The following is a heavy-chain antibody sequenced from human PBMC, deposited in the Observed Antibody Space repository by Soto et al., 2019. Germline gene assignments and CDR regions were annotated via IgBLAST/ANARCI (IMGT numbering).Heavy chain of an antibody. V-gene: IGHV3-23*01. Sequence: EVQLLESGGGLVQPGGSLRLSCAASGFTFSSYAMSWVRQAPGKGLEWVSATSGSGGSTYYADSVKGRFTITRDNSKNTLYLQMNSLRAEDTAVYYCENVVGIVRGVRAPFDYWCQGTMVTVSS. CDR3: ENVVGIVRGVRAPFDY. J-gene: IGHJ4*02. D-gene: IGHD3-10*01. CDR1: GFTFSSYA. CDR2: TSGSGGST.